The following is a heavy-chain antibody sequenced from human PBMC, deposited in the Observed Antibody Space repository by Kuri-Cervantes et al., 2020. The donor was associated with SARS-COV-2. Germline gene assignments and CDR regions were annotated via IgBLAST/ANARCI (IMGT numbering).Heavy chain of an antibody. CDR2: ITRSSVYI. J-gene: IGHJ6*03. V-gene: IGHV3-21*01. CDR3: AKDYYDSSGSNYYYYYMDV. D-gene: IGHD3-22*01. CDR1: GFTFSAYT. Sequence: GESLKISCVASGFTFSAYTLNWVRQAPGKGLEWVSSITRSSVYISYADSLKGRFTISRDNAKNSLYLQMNSLRAEDTAVYYCAKDYYDSSGSNYYYYYMDVWGKGTTVTVSS.